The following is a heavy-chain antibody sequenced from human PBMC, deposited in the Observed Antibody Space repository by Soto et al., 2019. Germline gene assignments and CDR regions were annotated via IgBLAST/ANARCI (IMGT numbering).Heavy chain of an antibody. CDR1: GGSISSGGYY. D-gene: IGHD3-16*01. Sequence: PSETLSLTCTVSGGSISSGGYYWSWIRQHPGKGLEWIGYIYYSGSTYYNPSLKSRVTISVDTSKNQFSLKLSSVTAADTAVYYCAAGGGGAGTDYYYGMDVWGKGTTVTVSS. V-gene: IGHV4-31*03. J-gene: IGHJ6*04. CDR2: IYYSGST. CDR3: AAGGGGAGTDYYYGMDV.